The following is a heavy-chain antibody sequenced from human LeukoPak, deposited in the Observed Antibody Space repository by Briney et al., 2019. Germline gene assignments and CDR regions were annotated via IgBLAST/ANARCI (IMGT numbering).Heavy chain of an antibody. Sequence: PSQTLSLTCTVSGGSVSSGGYYWSWIRQHPGKGLEWIGHIYYSGSTYYNPSLKSRVAISVDRSKNQFSLKVRSVTAADTAVYYCARTYSSGWYGDFWGQGSLVTVSS. D-gene: IGHD6-19*01. V-gene: IGHV4-31*03. CDR2: IYYSGST. CDR1: GGSVSSGGYY. CDR3: ARTYSSGWYGDF. J-gene: IGHJ4*02.